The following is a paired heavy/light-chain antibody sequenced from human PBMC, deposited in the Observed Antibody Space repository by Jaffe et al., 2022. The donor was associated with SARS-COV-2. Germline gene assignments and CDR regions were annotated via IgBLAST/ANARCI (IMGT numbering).Light chain of an antibody. CDR2: KDS. J-gene: IGLJ3*02. Sequence: SYELTQPPSVSVSPGQTARITCSGDALPKQYAYWYQQKPGQAPVLVIYKDSERPSGIPERFSGSSSGTTVTLTISGVQAEDEADYYCQSADSSGTGVFGGGTKLTVL. V-gene: IGLV3-25*03. CDR3: QSADSSGTGV. CDR1: ALPKQY.
Heavy chain of an antibody. CDR3: AHRGGELVRTDDAFDI. Sequence: QITLKESGPTLVKPTQTLTLTCTFSGFSLSTSGVGVGWIRQPPGKALEWLALIYWDDDKRYSPSLKSRLTITKDTSKNQVVLTMTNMDPVDTATYYCAHRGGELVRTDDAFDIWGQGTMVTVSS. J-gene: IGHJ3*02. CDR2: IYWDDDK. V-gene: IGHV2-5*02. CDR1: GFSLSTSGVG. D-gene: IGHD6-6*01.